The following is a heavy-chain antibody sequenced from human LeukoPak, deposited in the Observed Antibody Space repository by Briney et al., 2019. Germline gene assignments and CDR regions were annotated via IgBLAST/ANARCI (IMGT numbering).Heavy chain of an antibody. J-gene: IGHJ4*02. Sequence: QRGGCLRLAWAPSGFTLSSYGIGCVSPAAGKWPGWVAYIRYDRRNKYSTDSVKVRFTIARYNSKNALFVKSESLRAEDTDVYYCAEYPRPSTYDCSGFDYYGWGNRVTV. CDR2: IRYDRRNK. CDR1: GFTLSSYG. V-gene: IGHV3-30*02. D-gene: IGHD3-22*01. CDR3: AEYPRPSTYDCSGFDY.